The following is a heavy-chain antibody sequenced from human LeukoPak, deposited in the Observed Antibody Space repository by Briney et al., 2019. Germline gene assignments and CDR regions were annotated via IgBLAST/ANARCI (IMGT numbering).Heavy chain of an antibody. CDR3: ARANVGYWYFDL. D-gene: IGHD1-1*01. Sequence: GGSLRLSCAASGFTFRSYDMHWVRQATGKGLEWVSAIGTAGDAYYSGSVKGRFTISRKNAKNSSFLQINNRRAGDTAVYYCARANVGYWYFDLWGRGTLVTVSS. CDR1: GFTFRSYD. J-gene: IGHJ2*01. V-gene: IGHV3-13*01. CDR2: IGTAGDA.